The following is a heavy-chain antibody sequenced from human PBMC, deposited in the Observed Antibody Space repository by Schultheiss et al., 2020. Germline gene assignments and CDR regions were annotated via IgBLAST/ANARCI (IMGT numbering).Heavy chain of an antibody. CDR3: ARNDVYSSSNEYFQH. CDR1: GGSISSSSYY. D-gene: IGHD6-13*01. J-gene: IGHJ1*01. Sequence: SQTLSLTCTVSGGSISSSSYYWGWIRQPPGKGLEWIGSIYYSGSTYYNPSLKSRVTISVDTSKNQFSLKLSSVTAADTAVYYCARNDVYSSSNEYFQHWGQGTLVNVSS. CDR2: IYYSGST. V-gene: IGHV4-39*01.